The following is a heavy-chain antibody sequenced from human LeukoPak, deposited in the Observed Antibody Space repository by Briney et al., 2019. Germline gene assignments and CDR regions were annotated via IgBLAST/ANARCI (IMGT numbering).Heavy chain of an antibody. CDR2: ISNGGTDK. Sequence: TRGSLILSCAAPGVTFSNYAMHWVRQSPGKGLEWVAVISNGGTDKHHADSVKGRFTVSRDNSNHTVYLEMDRLRVEDTAIYYCVKEGTYFFASGSFQGYYFDNWGQGTLVTVSS. D-gene: IGHD3-10*01. J-gene: IGHJ4*02. CDR1: GVTFSNYA. CDR3: VKEGTYFFASGSFQGYYFDN. V-gene: IGHV3-30*18.